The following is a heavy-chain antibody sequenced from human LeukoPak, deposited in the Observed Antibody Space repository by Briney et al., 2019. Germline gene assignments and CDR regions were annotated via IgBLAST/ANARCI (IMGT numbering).Heavy chain of an antibody. CDR2: INGDGSEE. CDR3: ARDPDSDNAWGWFDS. D-gene: IGHD3-16*01. V-gene: IGHV3-7*01. Sequence: GGSLRLSCAASGFTFSSYAMSWVRQSPGKGLEWVANINGDGSEEYYVDSVKGRFTISRANARSSLYLQMNSLRAEDTAVYYCARDPDSDNAWGWFDSWGQGTVVTVSS. J-gene: IGHJ5*01. CDR1: GFTFSSYA.